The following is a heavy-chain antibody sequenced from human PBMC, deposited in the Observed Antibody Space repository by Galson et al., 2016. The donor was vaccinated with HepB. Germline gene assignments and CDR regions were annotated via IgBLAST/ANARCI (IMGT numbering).Heavy chain of an antibody. J-gene: IGHJ3*01. V-gene: IGHV1-24*01. CDR1: GYMLSAVS. Sequence: SVKVSCKVSGYMLSAVSMHWVRQAPGKGLEWVAGIDPEDGKKFYAQKFQGRLTMTEDTPEDTAYMELGSLRSEDTAVYFCATIRYCGGDCFGFDFWGQGTMVSVSP. CDR3: ATIRYCGGDCFGFDF. D-gene: IGHD2-21*02. CDR2: IDPEDGKK.